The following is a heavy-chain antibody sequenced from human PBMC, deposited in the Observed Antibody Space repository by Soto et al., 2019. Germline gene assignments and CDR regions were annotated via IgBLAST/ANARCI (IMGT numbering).Heavy chain of an antibody. Sequence: HPGGSLRLSCGASGFTFSNYIMSWVRQAPGKGLEWVSTISGSADSTYYADSVKGRFTISRDNSKNTVYLQMNSLRAEDTAVYYCAKGGLGYCSSTSCLFHFDYWGQGTLVTVSS. CDR3: AKGGLGYCSSTSCLFHFDY. D-gene: IGHD2-2*01. CDR2: ISGSADST. J-gene: IGHJ4*02. V-gene: IGHV3-23*01. CDR1: GFTFSNYI.